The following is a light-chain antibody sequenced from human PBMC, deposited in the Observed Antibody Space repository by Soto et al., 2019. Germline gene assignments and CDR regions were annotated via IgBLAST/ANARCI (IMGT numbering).Light chain of an antibody. J-gene: IGKJ2*01. CDR3: QQYGGSPMYT. V-gene: IGKV3-20*01. CDR2: ATS. Sequence: EVVMTQSPATLSVSPGEGVTLSCRASQGIGDTLAWYQHKPGQTPRLLIYATSSRATGIPDRFSGSGSGTDFTLTITRLEPEDFAVYYCQQYGGSPMYTFGQGTKLEIK. CDR1: QGIGDT.